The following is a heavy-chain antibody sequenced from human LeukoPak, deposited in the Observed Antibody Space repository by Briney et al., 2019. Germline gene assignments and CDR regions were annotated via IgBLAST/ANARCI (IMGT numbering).Heavy chain of an antibody. CDR2: ISGSGDST. D-gene: IGHD3-22*01. CDR3: AKGYYYHSSGYQYLDY. CDR1: GFTFSSFA. Sequence: PGGSLRLSCAASGFTFSSFAMSWVRQAPGRGLEWVSAISGSGDSTHYADSVKGRFTIPRDNSKNTLYLQMNSLRAEDTAVYYCAKGYYYHSSGYQYLDYWGQGTLVTVSS. V-gene: IGHV3-23*01. J-gene: IGHJ4*02.